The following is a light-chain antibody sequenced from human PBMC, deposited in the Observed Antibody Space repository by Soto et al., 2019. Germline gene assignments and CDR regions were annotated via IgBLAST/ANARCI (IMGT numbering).Light chain of an antibody. V-gene: IGLV6-57*02. Sequence: NFMLTQPHSVSESPGKTVTISCTGSSGSIASNYVQWYQQRPGSAPTTVIYEDNQRPSGVPDRFSGSIDSSSNSASLTISGVKTEDEADYYCQSYDSSSHVVFGGGTKLTVL. CDR3: QSYDSSSHVV. CDR1: SGSIASNY. CDR2: EDN. J-gene: IGLJ2*01.